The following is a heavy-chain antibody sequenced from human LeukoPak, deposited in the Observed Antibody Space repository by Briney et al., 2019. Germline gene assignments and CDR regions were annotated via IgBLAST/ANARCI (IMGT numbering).Heavy chain of an antibody. V-gene: IGHV3-66*01. CDR2: IYSGGST. CDR3: ARESAPGGNFDY. D-gene: IGHD2-8*02. J-gene: IGHJ4*02. Sequence: PGGSLRLSCLASGFTFSSYWMHRVRQAPGKGLEWVSVIYSGGSTYYADSVKGRFTISRDNSKNTLYLQMNSLRAEDTAVYYCARESAPGGNFDYWGQGTLVTVSS. CDR1: GFTFSSYW.